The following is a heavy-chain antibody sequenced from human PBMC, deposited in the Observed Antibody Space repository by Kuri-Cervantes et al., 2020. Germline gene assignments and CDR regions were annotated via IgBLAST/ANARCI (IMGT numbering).Heavy chain of an antibody. CDR3: AKAVSYSSGWQIGYYYYYYGMDV. J-gene: IGHJ6*02. CDR1: GVTFISYA. D-gene: IGHD6-19*01. CDR2: ISGSGGST. V-gene: IGHV3-23*01. Sequence: GGLLRFSCPASGVTFISYAMSWVRQAPGKGLEWVSAISGSGGSTYYADSVKGRFTISRDNSKNTLYLQMNSLRAEDTAVYYCAKAVSYSSGWQIGYYYYYYGMDVWGQGTTVTVSS.